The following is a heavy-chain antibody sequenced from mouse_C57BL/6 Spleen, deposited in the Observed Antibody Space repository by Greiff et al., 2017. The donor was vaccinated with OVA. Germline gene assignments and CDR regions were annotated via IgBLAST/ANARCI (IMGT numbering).Heavy chain of an antibody. CDR2: IRSKSNNYAT. D-gene: IGHD2-4*01. J-gene: IGHJ3*01. CDR3: VRPNYDYDGFAY. V-gene: IGHV10-1*01. CDR1: GFSFNTYA. Sequence: EVKLMESGGGLVQPKGSLKLSCAASGFSFNTYAMNWVRQAPGKGLEWVARIRSKSNNYATYYADSVKDRFTISRDDSESMLYLQMNNLKTEDTAMYYCVRPNYDYDGFAYWGQGTLVTVSA.